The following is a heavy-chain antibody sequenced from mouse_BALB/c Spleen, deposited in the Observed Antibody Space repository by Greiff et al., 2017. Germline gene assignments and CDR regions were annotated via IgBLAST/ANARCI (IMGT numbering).Heavy chain of an antibody. CDR1: GFSLTSYG. CDR3: ARLYGNYDGFAY. CDR2: IWSGGST. D-gene: IGHD2-1*01. V-gene: IGHV2-2*02. J-gene: IGHJ3*01. Sequence: QVQLQQSGPGLVQPSQSLSITCTVSGFSLTSYGVHWVRQSPGKGLEWLGVIWSGGSTDYNAAFISRLSISKDNSKSQVFFKMNSLQANDTAIYYCARLYGNYDGFAYWGQGTLVTVSA.